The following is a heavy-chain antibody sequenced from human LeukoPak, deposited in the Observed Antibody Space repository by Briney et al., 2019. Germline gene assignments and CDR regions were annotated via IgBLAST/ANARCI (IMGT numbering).Heavy chain of an antibody. CDR1: GYSFTNYW. CDR3: VRHDYFDSRGYYYKELDI. V-gene: IGHV5-51*01. Sequence: GESLQISCKGSGYSFTNYWIGWVRQMPGKGLEWMGIVYLGDSDTRYSPSFQGQVTISADKSISTAYLQWSSLKASDTAMYYCVRHDYFDSRGYYYKELDIWGQGTMVTVSS. D-gene: IGHD3-22*01. CDR2: VYLGDSDT. J-gene: IGHJ3*02.